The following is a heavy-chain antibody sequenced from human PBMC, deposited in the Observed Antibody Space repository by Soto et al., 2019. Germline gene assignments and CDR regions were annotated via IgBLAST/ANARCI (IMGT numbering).Heavy chain of an antibody. D-gene: IGHD3-16*01. J-gene: IGHJ4*02. CDR3: ARRYGGNFDY. CDR2: IYYSGST. V-gene: IGHV4-59*01. Sequence: SETLSLTCTVSGGSISSYYWSWIRQPPGKGLEWIGYIYYSGSTNYNPSLKSRVTISVDTSKNQFSPKLSSVTAADTAVYYCARRYGGNFDYWGQGTLVTVSS. CDR1: GGSISSYY.